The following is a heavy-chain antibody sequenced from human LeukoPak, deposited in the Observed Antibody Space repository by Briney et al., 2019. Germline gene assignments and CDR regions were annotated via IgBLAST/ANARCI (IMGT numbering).Heavy chain of an antibody. D-gene: IGHD4-17*01. J-gene: IGHJ6*02. V-gene: IGHV3-21*01. CDR1: GFTFSSYS. Sequence: GGSLRPSCAASGFTFSSYSMNWVRQAPGKGLEWVSSISSSSSYIYYADSVKGRFTISRDNAKNSLYLQMNSLRAEDTAVYYCARDDFRPGPTVTTYYYYGMDVWGQGTTVTVSS. CDR3: ARDDFRPGPTVTTYYYYGMDV. CDR2: ISSSSSYI.